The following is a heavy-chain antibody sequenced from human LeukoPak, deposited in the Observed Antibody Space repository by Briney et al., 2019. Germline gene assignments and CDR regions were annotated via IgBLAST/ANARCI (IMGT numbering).Heavy chain of an antibody. V-gene: IGHV3-23*01. CDR3: AKVYYDFWSGYRNNWFDP. J-gene: IGHJ5*02. CDR2: ISGSGGST. CDR1: GFTFSSYA. Sequence: GGSLRLSCAASGFTFSSYAMSWVRQAPGKGLEWVSAISGSGGSTYYADSVKGRFTISRDNSKNTLYLQMNSLRAEDTAVYYCAKVYYDFWSGYRNNWFDPWGQGTLVTASS. D-gene: IGHD3-3*01.